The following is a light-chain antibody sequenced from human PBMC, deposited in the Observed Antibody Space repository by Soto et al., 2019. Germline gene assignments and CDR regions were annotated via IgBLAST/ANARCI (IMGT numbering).Light chain of an antibody. Sequence: PEKRGTLSCRASRTVDGNYLAXYDXKXGXXXRXXXHGAFTRAPGIPDRFSASGFGTDFTLTISRLEPEDSAVYYCQQRSNRPLTFGQGTKVDI. CDR2: GAF. J-gene: IGKJ1*01. V-gene: IGKV3D-20*02. CDR1: RTVDGNY. CDR3: QQRSNRPLT.